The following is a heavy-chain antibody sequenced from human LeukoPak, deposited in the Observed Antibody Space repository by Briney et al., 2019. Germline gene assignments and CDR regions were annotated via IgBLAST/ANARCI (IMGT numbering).Heavy chain of an antibody. J-gene: IGHJ5*02. CDR3: ARDVGSSWFSIWFDP. CDR1: GGSFSGYY. D-gene: IGHD6-13*01. CDR2: IYTSGSA. Sequence: PSETLSLTCAVYGGSFSGYYWSWIRQPPGKGLEWIGRIYTSGSANYNPSLKSRVTISVDTSKNQFSLKLNSVTAADTAMYYCARDVGSSWFSIWFDPWGQGTLVTVSS. V-gene: IGHV4-4*08.